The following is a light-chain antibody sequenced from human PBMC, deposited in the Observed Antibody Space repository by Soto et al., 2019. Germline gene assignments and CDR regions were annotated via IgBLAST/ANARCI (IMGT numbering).Light chain of an antibody. CDR1: QSFSTY. J-gene: IGKJ2*01. V-gene: IGKV1-5*03. CDR2: KAS. CDR3: QQYDGFPYT. Sequence: DIQMTQSPSTLSASVGDRVTITCRASQSFSTYLAWYQQKPGNAPKLLIYKASTLQGGVPSRFSGSGSGTEFTLTISSLQPDDFATYYCQQYDGFPYTFGQGTKLEIK.